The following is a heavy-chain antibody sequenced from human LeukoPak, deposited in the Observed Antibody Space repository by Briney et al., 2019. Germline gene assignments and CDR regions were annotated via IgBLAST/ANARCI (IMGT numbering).Heavy chain of an antibody. CDR2: IYSSGTT. V-gene: IGHV4-4*07. Sequence: SETLSLTCTVSGGSFSSYYWTWIRQPAGKGLEWIGRIYSSGTTNYSPSLESRVTMSLDTSKNRFSLSLSSVTAADTAVYYCARDRLGATGHWRIDVWGRGTLVTVSS. CDR3: ARDRLGATGHWRIDV. J-gene: IGHJ2*01. D-gene: IGHD1-26*01. CDR1: GGSFSSYY.